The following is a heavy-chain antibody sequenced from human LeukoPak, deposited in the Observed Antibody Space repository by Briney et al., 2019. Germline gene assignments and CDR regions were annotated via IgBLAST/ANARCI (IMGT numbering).Heavy chain of an antibody. CDR2: IFYSGRT. CDR1: GDSISSQY. V-gene: IGHV4-59*08. Sequence: SETLSLTCTVSGDSISSQYWSWIRQPPGKGLEWIGYIFYSGRTNYNPSLKGRVTISEDTSKNQFSLKVTSVTAADTAVYYCARSYQTYYYGMDVWGQGTTVTVSS. J-gene: IGHJ6*02. D-gene: IGHD2-2*01. CDR3: ARSYQTYYYGMDV.